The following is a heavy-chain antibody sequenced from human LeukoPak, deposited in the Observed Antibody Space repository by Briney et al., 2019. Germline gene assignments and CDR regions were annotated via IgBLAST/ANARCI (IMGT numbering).Heavy chain of an antibody. D-gene: IGHD3-22*01. CDR2: IWYDGSKI. CDR1: GFSFRSHA. J-gene: IGHJ4*02. V-gene: IGHV3-33*01. CDR3: ARVWSSGYTKDY. Sequence: GGSLRLSCAASGFSFRSHAMHWVRQAPGKGPEWVAIIWYDGSKIYYADSVKGRFTISRDNAKNSVYLQMNSLRAEDTAVYYCARVWSSGYTKDYWGQGTLVTVSS.